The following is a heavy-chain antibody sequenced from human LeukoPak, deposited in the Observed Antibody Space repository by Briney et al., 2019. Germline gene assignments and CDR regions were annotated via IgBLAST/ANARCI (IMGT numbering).Heavy chain of an antibody. CDR3: ARLEVDIVVVPAAPYYFDY. CDR2: IYHSGST. V-gene: IGHV4-4*02. Sequence: PSETLSLTCAVSGGSISSSNWWSWVRQPPGKGLEWIGEIYHSGSTNYNPSLKSRVTISVGTSKNQFSLKLSSVTAADTAVYYCARLEVDIVVVPAAPYYFDYWGQGTLVTVSS. D-gene: IGHD2-2*03. J-gene: IGHJ4*02. CDR1: GGSISSSNW.